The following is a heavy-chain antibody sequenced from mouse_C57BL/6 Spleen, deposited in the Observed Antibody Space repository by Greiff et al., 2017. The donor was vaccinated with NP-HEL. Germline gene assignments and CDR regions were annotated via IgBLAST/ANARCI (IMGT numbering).Heavy chain of an antibody. CDR1: GYAFSSYW. Sequence: QVQLQQSGAELVKPGASVKISCKASGYAFSSYWMNWVKQRPGKGLEWIGQIYPGDGDTNYNGKFKGKATLTADKSSSTAYMQLSSLTSEDSAVYFCAREVANWAWFAYWGQGTLVTVSA. CDR2: IYPGDGDT. CDR3: AREVANWAWFAY. D-gene: IGHD4-1*01. V-gene: IGHV1-80*01. J-gene: IGHJ3*01.